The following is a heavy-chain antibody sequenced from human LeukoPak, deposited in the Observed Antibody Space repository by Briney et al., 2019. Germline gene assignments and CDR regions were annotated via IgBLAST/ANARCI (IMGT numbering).Heavy chain of an antibody. V-gene: IGHV3-33*06. CDR1: GFTFSSYG. CDR3: AKEDGSGSNWFDP. Sequence: PGGSLRLSCAASGFTFSSYGMHWVRQAPGKGLEWVAVIWYDGSNKYYADSVKGRFTISRDNSKNTLYLQMNSLRAEDTAVYYCAKEDGSGSNWFDPWGQGTLVTVSS. J-gene: IGHJ5*02. CDR2: IWYDGSNK. D-gene: IGHD3-10*01.